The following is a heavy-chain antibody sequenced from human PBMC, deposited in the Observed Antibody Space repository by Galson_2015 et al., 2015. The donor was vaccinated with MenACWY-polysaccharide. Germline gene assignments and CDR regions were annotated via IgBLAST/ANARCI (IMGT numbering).Heavy chain of an antibody. CDR3: TKAGAKYCSGSSCYFNWFDP. Sequence: LRLSCAASGFSFSTYWMHWVRHAPGKGLVWVSRINADGSATGYADSVRGRFTISRDNAKNTLYLEMNSLRAEDTAVYYCTKAGAKYCSGSSCYFNWFDPWGQGTLVTVSS. V-gene: IGHV3-74*01. CDR2: INADGSAT. D-gene: IGHD2-15*01. CDR1: GFSFSTYW. J-gene: IGHJ5*02.